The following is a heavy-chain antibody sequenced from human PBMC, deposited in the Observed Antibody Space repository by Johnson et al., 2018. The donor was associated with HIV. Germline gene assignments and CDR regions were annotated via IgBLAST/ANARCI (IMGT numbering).Heavy chain of an antibody. D-gene: IGHD5-24*01. CDR2: ISYDGSNK. J-gene: IGHJ3*02. CDR1: GFTFSSYS. Sequence: QVQLLESGGGVVQPGRSLRLSCAASGFTFSSYSMHWVRQAPGKGLEWVAVISYDGSNKYYADSVKGRFNISRDNSKNTLYLQMNSLRAEDTAVYYCARDQVVEMATIIGDDAFDIWGQGTMVTVSS. CDR3: ARDQVVEMATIIGDDAFDI. V-gene: IGHV3-30-3*01.